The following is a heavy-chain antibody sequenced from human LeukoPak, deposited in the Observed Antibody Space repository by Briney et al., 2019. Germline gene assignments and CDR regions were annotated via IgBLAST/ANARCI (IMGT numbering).Heavy chain of an antibody. Sequence: SETPSLTCSVSGSSVSTSESWAWFRQPPGKGLEWIGCMYHSGSTYYNPSLKSRVTISVDTTKNQFSLKLSSVTAADTAVYYCARQEGSSSVYAYDYMDAWGKGILVTVSS. CDR2: MYHSGST. D-gene: IGHD6-13*01. J-gene: IGHJ6*03. V-gene: IGHV4-38-2*01. CDR1: GSSVSTSES. CDR3: ARQEGSSSVYAYDYMDA.